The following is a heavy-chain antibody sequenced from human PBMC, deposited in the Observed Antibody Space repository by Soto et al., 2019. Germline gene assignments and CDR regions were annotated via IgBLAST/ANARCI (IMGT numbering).Heavy chain of an antibody. J-gene: IGHJ6*02. V-gene: IGHV4-34*01. Sequence: PSETLSLTCAVYGGSFSGYYWSWIRQPPGKGLEWIGEIYYSGSTNYNPSLKSRVTISVDTSKNQFSLNLSSVTAADTAVYYCARQGGDLVFSYYGMDVWGQGTTVTVSS. CDR2: IYYSGST. CDR3: ARQGGDLVFSYYGMDV. D-gene: IGHD2-15*01. CDR1: GGSFSGYY.